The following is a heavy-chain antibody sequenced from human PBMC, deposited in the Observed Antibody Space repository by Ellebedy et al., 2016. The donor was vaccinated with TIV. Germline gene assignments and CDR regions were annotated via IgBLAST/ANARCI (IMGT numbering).Heavy chain of an antibody. V-gene: IGHV3-33*01. CDR1: GFTFGSHG. D-gene: IGHD5-24*01. CDR2: IWPNGNHI. CDR3: ARALRCIRCYNYYMDV. Sequence: GESLKISXKGSGFTFGSHGMHWVRQAPGKGLGWVAVIWPNGNHIYYADSVSGRSSVSRDNAKSSLSLQMNSLRVEDTAIYYCARALRCIRCYNYYMDVWGKGTTVTVSS. J-gene: IGHJ6*03.